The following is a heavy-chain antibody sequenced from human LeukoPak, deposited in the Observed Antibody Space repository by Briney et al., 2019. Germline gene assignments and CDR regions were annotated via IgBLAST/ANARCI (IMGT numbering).Heavy chain of an antibody. Sequence: SETLSLTCAVYGGSFSGYYWSWIRQPPGKGLEWIGEINHSGSTNYNPSLKSRVTISVDTSKNQFSLKLSSVTAADTAVYYCARANRRDGYNYPGYWGQGTLVTVSS. D-gene: IGHD5-24*01. V-gene: IGHV4-34*01. CDR2: INHSGST. J-gene: IGHJ4*02. CDR1: GGSFSGYY. CDR3: ARANRRDGYNYPGY.